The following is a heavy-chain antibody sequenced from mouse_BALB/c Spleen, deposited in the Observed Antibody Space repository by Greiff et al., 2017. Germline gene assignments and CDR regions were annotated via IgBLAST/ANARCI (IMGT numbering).Heavy chain of an antibody. CDR2: IRLKSNNYAT. V-gene: IGHV6-6*02. D-gene: IGHD1-1*01. CDR1: GFTFSNYW. J-gene: IGHJ3*01. Sequence: EVNVVESGGGLVQPGGSMKLSCVASGFTFSNYWMNWVRQSPEKGLEWVAEIRLKSNNYATHYAESVKGRFTISRDDSKSSVYLQMNNLRAEDTGIYYCTRGYGSSLAWFAYWGQGTLVTVSA. CDR3: TRGYGSSLAWFAY.